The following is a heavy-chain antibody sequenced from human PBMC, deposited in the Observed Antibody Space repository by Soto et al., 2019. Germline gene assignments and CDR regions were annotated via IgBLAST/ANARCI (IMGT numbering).Heavy chain of an antibody. CDR1: GFTFSSYW. Sequence: GGSLRLSCAASGFTFSSYWMHWVRQAPGKGLVWVSRINSDGSSTFYADSVKGRFTISRDNAKNSLYLQMNSLRAGDTAVYYCARGYHYYDSSGYDKWDAFDIWGQGTMVTVSS. V-gene: IGHV3-74*01. CDR3: ARGYHYYDSSGYDKWDAFDI. J-gene: IGHJ3*02. CDR2: INSDGSST. D-gene: IGHD3-22*01.